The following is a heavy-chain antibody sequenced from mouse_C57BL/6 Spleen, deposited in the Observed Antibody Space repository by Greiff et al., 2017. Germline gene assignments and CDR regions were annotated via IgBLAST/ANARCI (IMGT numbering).Heavy chain of an antibody. CDR3: AREEGYVDV. Sequence: QVQLQQSGPELVKPGASVTISCKASGYAFSSSWMNWVKQRPGKGLEWIGRIYPGDGDTNYNGKFKGKATLTADKSSSTAYMQLSSLTSEDSAVYFCAREEGYVDVWGTGTTVTVSS. V-gene: IGHV1-82*01. J-gene: IGHJ1*03. CDR2: IYPGDGDT. CDR1: GYAFSSSW.